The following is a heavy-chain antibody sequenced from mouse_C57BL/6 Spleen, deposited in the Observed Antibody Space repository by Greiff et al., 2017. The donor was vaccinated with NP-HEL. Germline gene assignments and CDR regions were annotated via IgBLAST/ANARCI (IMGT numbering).Heavy chain of an antibody. Sequence: VKLQQSGAELVKPGASVKLSCKASGYTFTSYWMHWVKQRPGQGLEWIGMFHPNSGSTNYNEKFKSKATLTVDKSSSTAYMQLSSLTSEDSAVYYCARRSYDYDGYAIDYWGQGTSVTVSS. V-gene: IGHV1-64*01. CDR3: ARRSYDYDGYAIDY. D-gene: IGHD2-4*01. CDR2: FHPNSGST. J-gene: IGHJ4*01. CDR1: GYTFTSYW.